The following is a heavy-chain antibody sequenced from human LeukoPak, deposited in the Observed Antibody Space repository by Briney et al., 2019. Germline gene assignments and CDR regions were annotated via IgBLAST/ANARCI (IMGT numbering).Heavy chain of an antibody. V-gene: IGHV3-23*01. D-gene: IGHD5-12*01. CDR1: GFTFSSYA. J-gene: IGHJ4*02. CDR3: ATYTGYDRIFDY. CDR2: ISGNSGAI. Sequence: GGSPRLSCAASGFTFSSYAMSWVRQAPGKGLEWVSAISGNSGAIYYADSVKGRFTISRDNAKNSLYLQMNSLRAEDTAVYYCATYTGYDRIFDYWGQGTLVTVSS.